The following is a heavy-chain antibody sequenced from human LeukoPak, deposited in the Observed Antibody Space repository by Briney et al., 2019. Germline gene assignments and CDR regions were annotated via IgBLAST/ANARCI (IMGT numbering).Heavy chain of an antibody. Sequence: GGSLRLSCAASGFTFSSYWMSWVRQAPGRGLEWVANIKQDGADKYYVDSMKGRFTISRDNAKNSLYLQMDSLRAEDTAVYYCAAQVGRFGESYFDYWGQGTLVTVSS. J-gene: IGHJ4*02. CDR2: IKQDGADK. CDR1: GFTFSSYW. D-gene: IGHD3-10*01. CDR3: AAQVGRFGESYFDY. V-gene: IGHV3-7*01.